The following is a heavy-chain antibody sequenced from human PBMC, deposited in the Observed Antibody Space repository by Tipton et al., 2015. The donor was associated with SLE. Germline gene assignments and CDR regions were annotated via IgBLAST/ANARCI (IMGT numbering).Heavy chain of an antibody. CDR1: GGSFSAYY. CDR3: ARGGVYGSGSPSDY. J-gene: IGHJ4*02. V-gene: IGHV4-34*01. Sequence: LRLSCAVYGGSFSAYYWSWIRQPPGKGLEWIGEINHSGSTNYNPSLKSRVTISVDTSKNQFSLKLSSVSAADTAVYYCARGGVYGSGSPSDYWGQGTLVTVSS. CDR2: INHSGST. D-gene: IGHD3-10*01.